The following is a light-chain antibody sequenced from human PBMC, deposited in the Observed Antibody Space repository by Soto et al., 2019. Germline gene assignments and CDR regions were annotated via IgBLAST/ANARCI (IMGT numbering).Light chain of an antibody. Sequence: EIVLTQSPATLSLSPGERATLSCRASESVRSYLAWYQQKSGQAPRLLIFDASHRATGIPARFSGSGSGTDFTLTISSLEPEDFAVYYCQQRSNWPPTFGGGTKMEIK. J-gene: IGKJ4*01. CDR1: ESVRSY. CDR3: QQRSNWPPT. CDR2: DAS. V-gene: IGKV3-11*01.